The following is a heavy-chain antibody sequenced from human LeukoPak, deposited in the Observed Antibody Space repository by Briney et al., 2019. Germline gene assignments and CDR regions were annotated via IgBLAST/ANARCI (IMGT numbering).Heavy chain of an antibody. CDR1: GDSVSSNSAA. CDR2: TYYRSKWYT. D-gene: IGHD3-10*01. J-gene: IGHJ4*02. CDR3: ARLGSGSNY. V-gene: IGHV6-1*01. Sequence: SQTLSLTCAISGDSVSSNSAAWNWIRQSQSRGLEWLGRTYYRSKWYTEYAVSVKSRITINPDTSKNQFSLQLSSVNPEDTAVYYCARLGSGSNYWGQGTLVTVSS.